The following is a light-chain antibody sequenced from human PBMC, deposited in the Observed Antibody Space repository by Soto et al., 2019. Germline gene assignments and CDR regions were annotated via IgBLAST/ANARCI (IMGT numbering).Light chain of an antibody. CDR3: SSYASSSTYV. V-gene: IGLV2-14*01. Sequence: LTQPASVSGPPGQSVTISCTGTSSDVGGYNYVSWYQQHPGKAPKLMIYGVSNRPSGVPIRFSGSKSGNTASLTISGLQAEDEADYYCSSYASSSTYVFGTGTKVTVL. CDR1: SSDVGGYNY. CDR2: GVS. J-gene: IGLJ1*01.